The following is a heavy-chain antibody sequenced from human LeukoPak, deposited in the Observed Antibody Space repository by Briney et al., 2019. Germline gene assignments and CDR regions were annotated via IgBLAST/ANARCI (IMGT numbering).Heavy chain of an antibody. V-gene: IGHV3-7*05. CDR2: IKQDGSEK. CDR1: GFTFSSYW. D-gene: IGHD6-13*01. Sequence: GGSLRLSYAASGFTFSSYWMTWVRQAPGKGLEWVAKIKQDGSEKYYVDSVKGRFTISRDNAKNSLYLQMNSLGAEDTAVYYYARRGTSSSWAHFDYWGQGTLVTVSS. J-gene: IGHJ4*02. CDR3: ARRGTSSSWAHFDY.